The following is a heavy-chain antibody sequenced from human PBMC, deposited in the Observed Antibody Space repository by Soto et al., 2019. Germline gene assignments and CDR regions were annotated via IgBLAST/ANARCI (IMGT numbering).Heavy chain of an antibody. D-gene: IGHD6-13*01. J-gene: IGHJ5*02. V-gene: IGHV1-18*01. CDR3: ARGSVAAGPYNWFDP. CDR2: ISAYDGDT. CDR1: GYTFTSYG. Sequence: ASVKVSCKASGYTFTSYGISWVRQAPGQGLEWMGWISAYDGDTNFAQKFQGRVTMTTDTSTSTAYMGLRSLRSDDTAVYYSARGSVAAGPYNWFDPWGQGHLVTVSS.